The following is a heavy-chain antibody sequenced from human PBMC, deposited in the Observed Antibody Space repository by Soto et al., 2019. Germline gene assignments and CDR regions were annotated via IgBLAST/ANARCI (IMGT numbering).Heavy chain of an antibody. J-gene: IGHJ6*02. V-gene: IGHV3-33*01. CDR2: IWYDGSKK. CDR3: ARDRAVTIVRVVTYYYYGMDV. D-gene: IGHD3-10*01. Sequence: GGSLRLSCAASGFTFSSYGMHWVRQAPGKGMEWVAVIWYDGSKKYYADSVKGRFTISRDNSKNTLYLPMNSLRTGRHAVLYHARDRAVTIVRVVTYYYYGMDVWGHGTMVTVSS. CDR1: GFTFSSYG.